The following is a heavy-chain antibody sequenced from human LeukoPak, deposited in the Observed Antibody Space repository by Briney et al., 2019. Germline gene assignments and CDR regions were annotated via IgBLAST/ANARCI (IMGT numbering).Heavy chain of an antibody. D-gene: IGHD5-24*01. CDR3: ARDREGAYYGMDV. CDR2: ISSRSSYI. CDR1: GFTFSSYS. V-gene: IGHV3-21*01. J-gene: IGHJ6*02. Sequence: GGSLRLSCAASGFTFSSYSMNWARQAPGKGLEWVSSISSRSSYIYYADSVEGRFTISRDNAKNSLYLQMNSLRAEDTAVYYCARDREGAYYGMDVWGQGTTVTVSS.